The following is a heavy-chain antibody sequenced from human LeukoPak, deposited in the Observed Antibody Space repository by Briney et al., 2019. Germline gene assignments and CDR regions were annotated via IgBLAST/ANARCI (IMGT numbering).Heavy chain of an antibody. J-gene: IGHJ4*02. CDR2: MNPNSGHT. CDR3: ARGEFSSSSPYSY. V-gene: IGHV1-8*03. D-gene: IGHD6-13*01. Sequence: ASVKVSYKPSRYTLTRYDINWVQQATGQEVTGMGWMNPNSGHTRYAQKFQGRVAITRNTSISTAYMELSSLRSEDTGVYCCARGEFSSSSPYSYWGQGTLVTVSS. CDR1: RYTLTRYD.